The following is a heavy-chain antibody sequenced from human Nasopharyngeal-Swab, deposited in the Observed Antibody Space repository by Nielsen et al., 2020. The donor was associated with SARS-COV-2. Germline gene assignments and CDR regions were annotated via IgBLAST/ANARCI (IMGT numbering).Heavy chain of an antibody. CDR2: INAGNGNT. Sequence: ASVQVSCKASGYTFTSYAMHWVRQAPGQRLEWMGWINAGNGNTKYSQKFQGRVTITRDTSASTAYMELSSLRSEDTAVYYCARDLAGSSSDFDYWGQGTLVTVSS. CDR3: ARDLAGSSSDFDY. J-gene: IGHJ4*02. V-gene: IGHV1-3*01. D-gene: IGHD6-6*01. CDR1: GYTFTSYA.